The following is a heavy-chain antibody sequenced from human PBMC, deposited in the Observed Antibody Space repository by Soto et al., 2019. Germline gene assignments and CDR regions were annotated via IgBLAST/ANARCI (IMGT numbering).Heavy chain of an antibody. J-gene: IGHJ4*02. Sequence: SETLSLTCAVYGGSFSGYYWSWIRQPPGKGLEWIGEINHSGSTNYNPSLKSRVTISVDTSKNQFSLKLSSVTAADTAVYYCARRRPVRAATPRPFDYWGQGTLVTVSS. D-gene: IGHD2-15*01. V-gene: IGHV4-34*01. CDR2: INHSGST. CDR3: ARRRPVRAATPRPFDY. CDR1: GGSFSGYY.